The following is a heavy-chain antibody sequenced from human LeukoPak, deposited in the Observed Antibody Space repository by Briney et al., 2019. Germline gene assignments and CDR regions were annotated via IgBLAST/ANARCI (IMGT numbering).Heavy chain of an antibody. CDR2: IIPIFGTA. CDR1: GGTFNSYA. J-gene: IGHJ6*03. D-gene: IGHD2-15*01. CDR3: SSEVGYCSGGSCYPPYYYYMDV. Sequence: GASVKVSCKASGGTFNSYAISWVRQAPGQGLEWMGGIIPIFGTANYAQEFRGSVTITADESTRTAYIEQSSLRSEHTAVYYCSSEVGYCSGGSCYPPYYYYMDVWGKGTTVTVSS. V-gene: IGHV1-69*13.